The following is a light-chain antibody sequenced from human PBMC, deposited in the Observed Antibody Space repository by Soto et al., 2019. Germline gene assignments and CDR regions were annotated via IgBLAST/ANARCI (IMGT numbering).Light chain of an antibody. Sequence: DIQMTQSPSTLSASVGDRVTITCRASQSISSWLAWYQQKPGKAPKLLIYKASSLESGVPSRFSGSGSGTEFTLTISSLQPGDFATYYCQQYNSWTFGQGTKVDIK. CDR1: QSISSW. J-gene: IGKJ1*01. CDR2: KAS. V-gene: IGKV1-5*03. CDR3: QQYNSWT.